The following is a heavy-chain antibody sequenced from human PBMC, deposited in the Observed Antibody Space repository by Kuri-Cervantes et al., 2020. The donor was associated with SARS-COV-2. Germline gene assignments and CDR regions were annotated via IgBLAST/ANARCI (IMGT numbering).Heavy chain of an antibody. CDR2: ISAYNGNT. CDR3: ARDVLRFLAWLDYYFYYGMDV. V-gene: IGHV1-18*04. Sequence: YGMSWVQPAPGQGLEWMGWISAYNGNTNYAQKRQGRVTMTTDTSTSTAYLELRSLRYDDTDVYYCARDVLRFLAWLDYYFYYGMDVWGQGTTVTVSS. J-gene: IGHJ6*02. D-gene: IGHD3-3*01. CDR1: YG.